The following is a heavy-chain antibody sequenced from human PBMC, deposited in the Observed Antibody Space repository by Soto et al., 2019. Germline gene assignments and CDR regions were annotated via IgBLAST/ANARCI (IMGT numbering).Heavy chain of an antibody. J-gene: IGHJ6*02. CDR1: GYTFTGYY. CDR3: AKGGAIVAAGTRVYLYNAMDV. CDR2: INPNSGDT. D-gene: IGHD1-26*01. V-gene: IGHV1-2*02. Sequence: QVQLVHSGTEVKRPGDSVKVSCKASGYTFTGYYVHWVRQAPGQGLEWMGWINPNSGDTYLAQRFQGRVTMKRETSIGTASMELRGMTSDDTAEYYCAKGGAIVAAGTRVYLYNAMDVWGQGTTVTVSS.